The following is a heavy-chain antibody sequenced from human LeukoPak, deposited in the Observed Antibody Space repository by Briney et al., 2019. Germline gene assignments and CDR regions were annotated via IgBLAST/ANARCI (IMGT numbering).Heavy chain of an antibody. D-gene: IGHD5-18*01. CDR3: ARAGPPDTAMVWGMDV. Sequence: PGGSLRLSCAASGFTFSSYSMNWVRQAPGKGLEWVSSISSSSSYIYYADSVKGRFTISRDNAKNSLYLQMNSLRAEDTAVYYCARAGPPDTAMVWGMDVWGKGTTVTVSS. CDR2: ISSSSSYI. J-gene: IGHJ6*03. CDR1: GFTFSSYS. V-gene: IGHV3-21*01.